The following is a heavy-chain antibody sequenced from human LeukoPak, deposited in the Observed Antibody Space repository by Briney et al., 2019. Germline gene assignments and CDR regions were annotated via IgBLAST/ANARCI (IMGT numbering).Heavy chain of an antibody. V-gene: IGHV1-18*04. CDR3: ARHDLSTGRFVRFSRREGTWFGERSFDI. CDR2: ISAYNGNT. D-gene: IGHD3-10*01. J-gene: IGHJ3*02. Sequence: ASVKVSCKASGYTFTGYYMHWVRQAPGQGLEWMGWISAYNGNTNYAQKLQGRVTMTTDTSTSTAYMELRSLRSDDTAMYYCARHDLSTGRFVRFSRREGTWFGERSFDIWGQGTMVTVSS. CDR1: GYTFTGYY.